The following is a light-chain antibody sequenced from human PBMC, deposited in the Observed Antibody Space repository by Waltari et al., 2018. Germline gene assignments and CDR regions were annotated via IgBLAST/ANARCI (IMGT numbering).Light chain of an antibody. Sequence: DIVMTLSPLSLPVTPGEQASISCRSSQSLLHSNGYNYLDWYLQKPGQSPQLLIYLGSNRASGVPDRFSGSGSGTDFTLKISRVEAEDVGVYYCMQALQRGLTFGGGTKVEIK. CDR2: LGS. J-gene: IGKJ4*01. CDR1: QSLLHSNGYNY. CDR3: MQALQRGLT. V-gene: IGKV2-28*01.